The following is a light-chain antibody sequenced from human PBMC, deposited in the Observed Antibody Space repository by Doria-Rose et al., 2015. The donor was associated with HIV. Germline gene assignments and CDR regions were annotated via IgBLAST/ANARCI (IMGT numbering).Light chain of an antibody. V-gene: IGKV4-1*01. CDR1: QSPLYTSKNY. J-gene: IGKJ3*01. CDR2: WAS. CDR3: QQYYDTPS. Sequence: DIRVTQSPESLGMSLGERATLNCKSNQSPLYTSKNYLAWYQQKPGQPPKLLIYWASTRQSRVPARFSGSGSGTDFTLTISSLEAEDVAVYYCQQYYDTPSFGPGTTVDIK.